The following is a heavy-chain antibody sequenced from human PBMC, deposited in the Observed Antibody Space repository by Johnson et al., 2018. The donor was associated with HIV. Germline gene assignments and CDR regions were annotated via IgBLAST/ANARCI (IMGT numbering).Heavy chain of an antibody. J-gene: IGHJ3*01. CDR3: ARDFGLGELSYETVDAFDF. CDR2: ISWNSGRK. CDR1: GFTFEDYG. V-gene: IGHV3-20*04. Sequence: VQLVESGGRVVRPGGSLRLSCAASGFTFEDYGMSWVREAPGKGLEWVSGISWNSGRKGYADSVKGRFTISRDNSKNTLYLQMNSLRAEDTAVYSCARDFGLGELSYETVDAFDFWGPGTLVTVSS. D-gene: IGHD3-16*02.